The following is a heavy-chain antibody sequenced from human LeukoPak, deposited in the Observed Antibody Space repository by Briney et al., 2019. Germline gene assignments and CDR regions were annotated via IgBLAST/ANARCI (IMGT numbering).Heavy chain of an antibody. Sequence: GGSLRLSCAASGFTFSSYAMSWVRQAPGKGLAWVSGISGSGGSAHYADSVKGRFTISRDNAKNSLYLQMNSLRAEDTAVYYCARDKGDSGYRHFDYWGQGTLVTVSS. CDR2: ISGSGGSA. D-gene: IGHD3-22*01. CDR1: GFTFSSYA. V-gene: IGHV3-23*01. J-gene: IGHJ4*02. CDR3: ARDKGDSGYRHFDY.